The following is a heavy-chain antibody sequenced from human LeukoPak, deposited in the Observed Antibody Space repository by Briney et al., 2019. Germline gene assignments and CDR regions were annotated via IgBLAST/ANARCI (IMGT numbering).Heavy chain of an antibody. CDR2: IYPGDSDT. Sequence: GESLQISCKGSGYSFTSYWIAWVRQLPGKGLEWMGIIYPGDSDTRYSPSFQGQVTISADKSISTAYLQWSSLKASDTAMYYCARGSLVGATRNYLDYWGQGTLVTVSS. V-gene: IGHV5-51*01. CDR1: GYSFTSYW. J-gene: IGHJ4*02. CDR3: ARGSLVGATRNYLDY. D-gene: IGHD1-26*01.